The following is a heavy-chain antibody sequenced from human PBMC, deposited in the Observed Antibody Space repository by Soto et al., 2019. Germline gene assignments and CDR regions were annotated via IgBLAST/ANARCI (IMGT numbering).Heavy chain of an antibody. J-gene: IGHJ4*02. Sequence: QVQLLESGPGLVRPSETLSLTCTVSGGSIRGYYWSWIRPPPGKGVEWVGYISYNGRPTYSPSLNSRATISEDTYQNQFPLKMNSVTAATTADYYCARVGRRRSTTFFDYWGQGFLVTVSS. V-gene: IGHV4-59*13. CDR1: GGSIRGYY. CDR2: ISYNGRP. D-gene: IGHD1-1*01. CDR3: ARVGRRRSTTFFDY.